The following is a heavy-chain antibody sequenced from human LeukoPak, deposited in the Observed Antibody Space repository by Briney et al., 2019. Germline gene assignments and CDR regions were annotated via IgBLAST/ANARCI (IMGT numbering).Heavy chain of an antibody. CDR3: AKDLDDYVWGSYRSPFDY. J-gene: IGHJ4*02. CDR2: ISYDGSNK. Sequence: GGSLRLSCAASGFTFSSYAMHWVRQAPGKGLEWVAVISYDGSNKYYADSVKGRFTISRDNSKNTLYLQMNSLRAEDTAVYYCAKDLDDYVWGSYRSPFDYWGQGTLVTVSS. D-gene: IGHD3-16*02. V-gene: IGHV3-30-3*01. CDR1: GFTFSSYA.